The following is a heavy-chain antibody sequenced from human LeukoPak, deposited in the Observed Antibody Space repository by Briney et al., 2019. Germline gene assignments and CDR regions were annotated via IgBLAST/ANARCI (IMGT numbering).Heavy chain of an antibody. CDR1: GFTFSDYY. V-gene: IGHV3-11*01. J-gene: IGHJ4*02. Sequence: GGSLRLSCAASGFTFSDYYMSWNRQSPGKGLEWVSYIASGAGAISYADSVKGRFTISRDNAKDSLYLQMDSLRADDTAIYYCARVILGTYGLDYWGQGTLVTVSS. CDR2: IASGAGAI. CDR3: ARVILGTYGLDY. D-gene: IGHD3-10*01.